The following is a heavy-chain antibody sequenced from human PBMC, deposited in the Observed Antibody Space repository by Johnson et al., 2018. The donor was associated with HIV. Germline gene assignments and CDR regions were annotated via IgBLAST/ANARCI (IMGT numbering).Heavy chain of an antibody. Sequence: QVQLVESGGGVVQPGRSLRLSCAASGFTFRSYAMHWVRQAPGRGLEWVSAIYSGGSTYYADSVTGRFTISRDNSNNTLHLQMNSLRAEETAVYYCAKDTEGVGSAIDIWGQGTMVTVSS. CDR1: GFTFRSYA. V-gene: IGHV3-NL1*01. J-gene: IGHJ3*02. CDR2: IYSGGST. CDR3: AKDTEGVGSAIDI. D-gene: IGHD3-10*01.